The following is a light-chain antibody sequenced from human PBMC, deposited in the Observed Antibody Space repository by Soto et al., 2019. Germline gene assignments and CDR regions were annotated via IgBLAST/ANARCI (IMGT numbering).Light chain of an antibody. V-gene: IGKV3D-15*01. Sequence: EIVLTQSPATLSVSPGERATLSFRASQSIGSNLAWYQQKPGQAPRLLIYGASTRATDIPARFSGSGSGTACARTISSLQSEDFAAYDCRQYNNWQTFGQGTKLDLK. J-gene: IGKJ2*01. CDR1: QSIGSN. CDR2: GAS. CDR3: RQYNNWQT.